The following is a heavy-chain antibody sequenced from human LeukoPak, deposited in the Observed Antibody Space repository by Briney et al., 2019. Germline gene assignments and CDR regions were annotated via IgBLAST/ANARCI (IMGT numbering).Heavy chain of an antibody. J-gene: IGHJ4*02. V-gene: IGHV3-21*01. CDR3: ARAEGSGSSFDY. Sequence: PGGSLRLSCVASGFPFRSFSMNWVRQAPGKGLEWVSSISSSTYIYYADSVKGRFTISRDNAKNSLYLQMNSLRVEGTAVYYCARAEGSGSSFDYWGQGTLVTVSS. CDR1: GFPFRSFS. CDR2: ISSSTYI. D-gene: IGHD3-10*01.